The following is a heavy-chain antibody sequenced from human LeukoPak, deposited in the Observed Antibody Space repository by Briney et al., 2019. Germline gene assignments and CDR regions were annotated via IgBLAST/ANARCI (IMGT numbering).Heavy chain of an antibody. Sequence: VASVKVSCKASGYSFFSYGISWVRQAPGQGLEWMGWISAYNGNTNYAQKLQGRVTMTTDTSTSTAYMELRSLRSDDTAVYYCARDSLPQYYDILTGYSADFDYWGQGTLVTVSS. CDR2: ISAYNGNT. D-gene: IGHD3-9*01. CDR1: GYSFFSYG. J-gene: IGHJ4*02. CDR3: ARDSLPQYYDILTGYSADFDY. V-gene: IGHV1-18*01.